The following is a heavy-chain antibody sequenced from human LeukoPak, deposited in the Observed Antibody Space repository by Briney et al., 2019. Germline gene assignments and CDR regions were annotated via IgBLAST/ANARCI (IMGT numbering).Heavy chain of an antibody. D-gene: IGHD7-27*01. CDR2: ISYDGSNK. V-gene: IGHV3-30-3*01. CDR3: ARTWGMDY. Sequence: PGGSLRLSCAASGFIFTTYAMHWVRQAPGKGLEWVAVISYDGSNKYYADSAKGRFTVSRDNPQNTLYLHMDSLRAEDTAVYYCARTWGMDYWGQGTLVTVSS. CDR1: GFIFTTYA. J-gene: IGHJ4*02.